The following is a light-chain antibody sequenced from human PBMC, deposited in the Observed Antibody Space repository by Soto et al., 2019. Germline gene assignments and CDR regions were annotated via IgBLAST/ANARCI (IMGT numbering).Light chain of an antibody. J-gene: IGKJ1*01. CDR1: QSVSSTY. CDR3: QHYGSSRT. Sequence: EIVLTQSPGTLSLYPGERATLSCRANQSVSSTYLAWYQQKPGQAPRLLIYGASSRATGIPDRFSGSGSGTDFTLTISRLEPEDFAVYYCQHYGSSRTFGQGTKVDIK. V-gene: IGKV3-20*01. CDR2: GAS.